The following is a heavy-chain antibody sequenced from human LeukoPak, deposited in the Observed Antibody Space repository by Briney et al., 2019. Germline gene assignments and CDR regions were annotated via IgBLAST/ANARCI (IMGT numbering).Heavy chain of an antibody. CDR3: ARAGYTEVAGLRY. V-gene: IGHV1-69*05. CDR2: IIPIFGTA. CDR1: GYTFTSYY. Sequence: SVKVSCKASGYTFTSYYMHWVRQAPGQGLEWMGGIIPIFGTANYAQKFQGRVTITTDESTSTAYMDLSSLRSEDTAVYYCARAGYTEVAGLRYWGQGTLVTVSS. D-gene: IGHD6-19*01. J-gene: IGHJ4*02.